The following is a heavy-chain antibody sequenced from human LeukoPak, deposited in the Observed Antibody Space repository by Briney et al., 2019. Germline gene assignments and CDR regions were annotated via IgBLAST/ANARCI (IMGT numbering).Heavy chain of an antibody. V-gene: IGHV3-48*03. CDR2: ISSSGSTI. Sequence: SGGSLRLSCAASGFTFSSYEMNWVRQAPGKGLEWVSYISSSGSTIYYADSVKGRFTISRDNAKNSLHLQMNSLRAEDTAVYYCARGGGSSWPSYGYWGQGTLVTVSS. CDR1: GFTFSSYE. J-gene: IGHJ4*02. D-gene: IGHD6-13*01. CDR3: ARGGGSSWPSYGY.